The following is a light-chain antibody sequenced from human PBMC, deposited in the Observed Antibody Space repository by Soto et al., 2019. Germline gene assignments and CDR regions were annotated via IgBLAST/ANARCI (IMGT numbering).Light chain of an antibody. CDR3: SLFAGGNNVI. CDR1: SSDIGTYVF. J-gene: IGLJ2*01. V-gene: IGLV2-8*01. Sequence: QSALTQPPSASGSPGPSVTISCTGTSSDIGTYVFVSWYQQHPGKAPKVMIYEVSKRPSGVPDRFSAAKSGNTASLTVSALQVEDEADYYCSLFAGGNNVIFGGGTPLTV. CDR2: EVS.